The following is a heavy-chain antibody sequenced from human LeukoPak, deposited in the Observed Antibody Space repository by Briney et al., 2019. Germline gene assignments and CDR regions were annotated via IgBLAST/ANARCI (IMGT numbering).Heavy chain of an antibody. J-gene: IGHJ4*02. V-gene: IGHV3-21*04. CDR2: ISSSSSYI. CDR3: AKGYTYYYDSSGYSPNFDY. Sequence: PGGSLRLSCAASGFTFSHYSMNWVRQAPGKGLEWVSSISSSSSYIYYADSVKGRFTISRDNAKNSLYLQMNSLRAEDTAVYYCAKGYTYYYDSSGYSPNFDYWGQGTLVTVSS. D-gene: IGHD3-22*01. CDR1: GFTFSHYS.